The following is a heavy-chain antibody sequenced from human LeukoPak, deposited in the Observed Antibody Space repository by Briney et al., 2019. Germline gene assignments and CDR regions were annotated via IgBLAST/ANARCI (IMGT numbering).Heavy chain of an antibody. CDR1: GGSFSDYY. D-gene: IGHD3-22*01. J-gene: IGHJ4*02. Sequence: PSETLSLTCAVYGGSFSDYYWSWIRQPPGKGLEWIGEINHSGSTNYNPSLKSRVTISVDTSKNQFSLKLSSVTAADTAVYYCARVLPYDSQLDYWGQGTLVTVSS. V-gene: IGHV4-34*01. CDR2: INHSGST. CDR3: ARVLPYDSQLDY.